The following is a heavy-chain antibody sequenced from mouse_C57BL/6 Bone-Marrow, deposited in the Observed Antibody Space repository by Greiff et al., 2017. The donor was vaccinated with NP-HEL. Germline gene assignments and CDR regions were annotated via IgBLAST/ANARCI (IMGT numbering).Heavy chain of an antibody. D-gene: IGHD4-1*01. V-gene: IGHV5-16*01. CDR2: ITYDGSST. CDR3: ARDANWSFDY. Sequence: EVQVVESEGGLVQPGSSMKLSCTASGFTFSDYYMAWVRQVPEKGLEWVANITYDGSSTYYLASLKSRFIISRDNEKNILYLQMSSLKSEDTTTYYCARDANWSFDYWGQGTTRTVSS. CDR1: GFTFSDYY. J-gene: IGHJ2*01.